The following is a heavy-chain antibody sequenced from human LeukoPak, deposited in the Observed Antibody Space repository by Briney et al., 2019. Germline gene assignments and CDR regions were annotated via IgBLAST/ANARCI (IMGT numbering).Heavy chain of an antibody. V-gene: IGHV4-30-4*01. Sequence: PSETLSLTCTVSGGSISSGDYYWSWIRQPPGKGLEWIGYIYYSGSTYYNPSLKSRVTISVDTSKNQFSLKLSSVTAADTAVYCCARVEPGIAAAGVDPWGQGTLVTVSS. CDR3: ARVEPGIAAAGVDP. J-gene: IGHJ5*02. CDR1: GGSISSGDYY. CDR2: IYYSGST. D-gene: IGHD6-13*01.